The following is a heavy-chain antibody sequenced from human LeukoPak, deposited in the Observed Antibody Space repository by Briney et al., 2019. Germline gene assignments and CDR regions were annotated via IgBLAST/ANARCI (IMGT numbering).Heavy chain of an antibody. CDR1: GGSISSSSYY. V-gene: IGHV4-39*07. Sequence: SETLSLTCTVSGGSISSSSYYWGWIRQPPGKGLEWIGSIYYSGSTYYNPSLKSRVTISVDTSKNQFSLKLSSVTAADTAVYYCARDSYSGLYSSGWYDYNWFDPWGQGTLVTVSS. J-gene: IGHJ5*02. CDR3: ARDSYSGLYSSGWYDYNWFDP. CDR2: IYYSGST. D-gene: IGHD6-19*01.